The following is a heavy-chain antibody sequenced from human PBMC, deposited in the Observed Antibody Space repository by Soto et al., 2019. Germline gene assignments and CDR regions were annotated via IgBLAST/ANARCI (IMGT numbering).Heavy chain of an antibody. CDR3: AGRLTTAASLDY. CDR1: GLSVSNNH. V-gene: IGHV3-53*01. CDR2: IHGGGSA. D-gene: IGHD1-1*01. Sequence: VQLVESGGGLIQPGGSLRLSCAASGLSVSNNHMTWVRQAPGKGLEWVSLIHGGGSAYYADSVKGRFTISRDNSKKTLYLQRDSLRAEDTAIYYCAGRLTTAASLDYWGQGTLVTVYS. J-gene: IGHJ4*02.